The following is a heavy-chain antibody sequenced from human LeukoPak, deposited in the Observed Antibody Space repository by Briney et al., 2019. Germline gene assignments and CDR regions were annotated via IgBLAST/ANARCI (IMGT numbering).Heavy chain of an antibody. CDR1: GFAFSDCC. CDR3: ARASMRMTTAGLVDY. V-gene: IGHV3-11*05. CDR2: ISDTSSYT. J-gene: IGHJ4*02. Sequence: GGSLTLSCAASGFAFSDCCMSWLRQAPGPGLELVSYISDTSSYTNYADSVKGRFTISRDNAKNSLYLHMDSLRAEDTAVYYCARASMRMTTAGLVDYWGEGTRVTASS. D-gene: IGHD6-13*01.